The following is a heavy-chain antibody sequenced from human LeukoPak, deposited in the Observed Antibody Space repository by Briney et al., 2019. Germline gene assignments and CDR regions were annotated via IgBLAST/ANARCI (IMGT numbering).Heavy chain of an antibody. CDR2: TYYRSKWNT. D-gene: IGHD6-6*01. V-gene: IGHV6-1*01. CDR1: GDTVSSNTAA. J-gene: IGHJ6*02. Sequence: SQTLSLTCAISGDTVSSNTAAWNWIRQSPSRGLEWLGRTYYRSKWNTDYAASVQNRITINPDTSTNQFSLQLKSATPEDTAVYYCSRQRSTSTYYFGLDFWGQGTTVTVSS. CDR3: SRQRSTSTYYFGLDF.